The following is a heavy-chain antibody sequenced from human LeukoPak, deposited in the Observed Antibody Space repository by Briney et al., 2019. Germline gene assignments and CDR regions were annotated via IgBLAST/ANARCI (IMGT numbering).Heavy chain of an antibody. CDR2: ISRSGKTM. J-gene: IGHJ3*01. V-gene: IGHV3-11*04. CDR1: GFTFSDHY. Sequence: GGSLRLSCAASGFTFSDHYMDWVRQAPGKGLEWVAFISRSGKTMYYADSVKGRFSISRDSATDTLSLQMDSLRAEDTAIYYCVTGTVARYNYGIYEAFDLWGQGTMVAVSS. D-gene: IGHD5-24*01. CDR3: VTGTVARYNYGIYEAFDL.